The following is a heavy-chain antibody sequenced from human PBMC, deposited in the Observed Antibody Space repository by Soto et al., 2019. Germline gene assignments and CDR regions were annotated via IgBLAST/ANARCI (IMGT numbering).Heavy chain of an antibody. CDR1: GFTFRSYV. D-gene: IGHD3-16*01. Sequence: QVQLVESGGGVVQPGTSLRLSCVGSGFTFRSYVIHWVRQAPGKGLEWVALTSYDGSNNFYGDSVKGRVTISRHNSRNTVELQMDRLTFEDKALYYCARGGTTGGLDVWGQGTLVSVSS. CDR2: TSYDGSNN. CDR3: ARGGTTGGLDV. V-gene: IGHV3-33*05. J-gene: IGHJ4*02.